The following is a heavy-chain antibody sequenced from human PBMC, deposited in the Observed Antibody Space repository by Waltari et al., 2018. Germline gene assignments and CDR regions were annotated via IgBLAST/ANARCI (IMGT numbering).Heavy chain of an antibody. D-gene: IGHD1-26*01. CDR1: AYTFTSYG. J-gene: IGHJ5*02. CDR2: ISAYNGNT. Sequence: QVQLVQSGAEVKQPGAPVQVSCKASAYTFTSYGIRWVRQAPGQGLEWMGWISAYNGNTNYAQKLQGRVTMTTDTSTSTAYMELRSLRSDDTAVYYGARASGSYPWCWFDPWGQGTLVTVSS. V-gene: IGHV1-18*01. CDR3: ARASGSYPWCWFDP.